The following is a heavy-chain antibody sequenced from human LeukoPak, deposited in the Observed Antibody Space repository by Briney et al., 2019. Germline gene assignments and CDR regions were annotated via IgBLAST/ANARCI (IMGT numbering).Heavy chain of an antibody. J-gene: IGHJ4*02. CDR2: ISGSGSA. V-gene: IGHV3-23*01. Sequence: PGGSLRLSCAASGFSFSNYAMTWVRQAPGKGLEWVSAISGSGSAYYADSVKGRFTISRDNSKNTLYLQMNSLRAEDTAVYYCAKRGAEVGATVAPGDYWGQGTLLTVSS. CDR3: AKRGAEVGATVAPGDY. D-gene: IGHD1-26*01. CDR1: GFSFSNYA.